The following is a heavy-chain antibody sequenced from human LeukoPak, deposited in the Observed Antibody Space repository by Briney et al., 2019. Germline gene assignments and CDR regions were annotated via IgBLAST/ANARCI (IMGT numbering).Heavy chain of an antibody. CDR3: TRAVYGGYYYMDV. J-gene: IGHJ6*03. CDR1: GFTFGDFA. V-gene: IGHV3-49*03. D-gene: IGHD4-23*01. Sequence: PGGSLRLSCTASGFTFGDFAMSWFRQAPGKGLEWVGFIRSKPYGGTTQYAASVKGRFTISRDDSKSIAYLQMNSLKTEDTALYYCTRAVYGGYYYMDVWGKGTTVTVSS. CDR2: IRSKPYGGTT.